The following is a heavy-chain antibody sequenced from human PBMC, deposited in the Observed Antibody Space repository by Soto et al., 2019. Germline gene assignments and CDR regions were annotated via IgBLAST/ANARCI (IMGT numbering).Heavy chain of an antibody. CDR3: ASASVSSYWVDP. J-gene: IGHJ5*02. D-gene: IGHD1-26*01. V-gene: IGHV1-18*01. CDR2: ISAYNGNT. Sequence: QVQLVQSGAEVKKPGASVKVSCKASGYTFTSYGISWVRQAPGQGHEWMGWISAYNGNTNYAQKLQGRVTMTKDTSTRTAYMQLRILRSADTNVYYCASASVSSYWVDPCGQGTLVTVSS. CDR1: GYTFTSYG.